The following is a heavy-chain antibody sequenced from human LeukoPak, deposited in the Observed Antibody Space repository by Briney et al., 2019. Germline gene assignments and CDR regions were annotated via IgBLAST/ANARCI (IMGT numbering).Heavy chain of an antibody. Sequence: SETLPLTCTVSGASVSGSPYYWGWIRQPPGKGLEWIGSIYSSGSTYYNTSLQSRVTISIETSKNQISLRLKSVTAADTAMYYCAKSGGYGLIDYWGQGTLVTVSS. D-gene: IGHD1-26*01. CDR2: IYSSGST. CDR3: AKSGGYGLIDY. CDR1: GASVSGSPYY. J-gene: IGHJ4*02. V-gene: IGHV4-39*01.